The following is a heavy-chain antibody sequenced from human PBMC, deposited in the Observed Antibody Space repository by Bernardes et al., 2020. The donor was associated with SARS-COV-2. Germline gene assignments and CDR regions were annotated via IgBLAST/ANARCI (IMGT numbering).Heavy chain of an antibody. CDR1: GGSISSYY. CDR2: IYYSGST. Sequence: SETLSLTCTVSGGSISSYYWSWIRQPPGKGLEWIGYIYYSGSTNYNPSLKSRVTISVDTSKNQFSLKLSSVTAADTAVYYCARDGGYGPYYYYYMDVWGKGTTVTVSS. CDR3: ARDGGYGPYYYYYMDV. D-gene: IGHD5-12*01. V-gene: IGHV4-59*01. J-gene: IGHJ6*03.